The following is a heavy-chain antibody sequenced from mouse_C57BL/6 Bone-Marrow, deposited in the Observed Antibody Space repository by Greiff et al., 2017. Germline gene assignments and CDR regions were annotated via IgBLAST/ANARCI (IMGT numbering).Heavy chain of an antibody. CDR3: ARDFGRGYYFDY. V-gene: IGHV1-4*01. D-gene: IGHD2-1*01. Sequence: QVQLQQSGAELARPGASVKMSCKASGYTFTSYTMHWVKQRPGQGLEWIGYINPSSGYTKYNQKFKDKATLTADKSSSTAYMRLSSLTSEDSAVYYCARDFGRGYYFDYWGQGTTRTVSS. CDR1: GYTFTSYT. J-gene: IGHJ2*01. CDR2: INPSSGYT.